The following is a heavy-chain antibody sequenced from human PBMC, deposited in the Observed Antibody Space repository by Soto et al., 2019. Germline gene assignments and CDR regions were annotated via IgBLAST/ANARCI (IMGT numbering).Heavy chain of an antibody. D-gene: IGHD2-2*01. CDR1: GGSFSGYY. CDR3: ARGRVVVPAAVMFNCLDP. V-gene: IGHV4-34*01. J-gene: IGHJ5*02. Sequence: SETLSLTCAVYGGSFSGYYWSWIRQPPGKGLEWIGEINHSGSTNYNPSLKSRVTISVDTSKNQFSLKLSSVTAADTAVYYCARGRVVVPAAVMFNCLDPWGQGALVTAPQ. CDR2: INHSGST.